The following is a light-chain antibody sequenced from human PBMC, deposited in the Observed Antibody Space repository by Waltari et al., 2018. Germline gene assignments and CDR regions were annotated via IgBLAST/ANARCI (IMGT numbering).Light chain of an antibody. J-gene: IGLJ1*01. CDR2: DTP. Sequence: QSVLTQPPSVSGAPGQRVTISCTGGSSNIGADYDVHWYQQLPGTAPNLLILDTPNRPSGLPNRFAGSKSGTSAFLAITGLQPEDEADYYCQSYDSSLSGWRVFGAGTKVTVL. V-gene: IGLV1-40*01. CDR1: SSNIGADYD. CDR3: QSYDSSLSGWRV.